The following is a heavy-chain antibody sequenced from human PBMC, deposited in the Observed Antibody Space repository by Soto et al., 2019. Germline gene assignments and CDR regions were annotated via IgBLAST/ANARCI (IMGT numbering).Heavy chain of an antibody. J-gene: IGHJ3*02. D-gene: IGHD3-22*01. CDR1: GYTFTSYA. V-gene: IGHV1-3*01. CDR2: INAGNGNT. CDR3: ARDFFRKWPLNYYDSSGYSGDAFDI. Sequence: ASVKVSCKASGYTFTSYAMHWVRQAPGQRLEWMGWINAGNGNTKYSQKFQGRVTITRDTSASTAYMELSSLRSEDTAVYYCARDFFRKWPLNYYDSSGYSGDAFDIWGQGTMVTVSS.